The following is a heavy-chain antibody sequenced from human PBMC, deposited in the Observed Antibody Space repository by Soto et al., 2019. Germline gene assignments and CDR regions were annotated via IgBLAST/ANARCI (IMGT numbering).Heavy chain of an antibody. CDR3: AKGWDGYNSPADY. J-gene: IGHJ4*02. V-gene: IGHV3-30*18. Sequence: QVQLVESGGGVVQPGRSLRLSCAASGFTFSSYGMHWVRQAPGKGLEWVAVISYDGSNKYYADSVKGRFTISRDNSKNTLYLQMNSLRAEDTAVYYCAKGWDGYNSPADYWGQGTLVTGSS. CDR1: GFTFSSYG. CDR2: ISYDGSNK. D-gene: IGHD5-12*01.